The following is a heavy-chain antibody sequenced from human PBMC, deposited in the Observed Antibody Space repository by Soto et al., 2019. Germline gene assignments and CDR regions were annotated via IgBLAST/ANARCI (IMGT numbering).Heavy chain of an antibody. J-gene: IGHJ3*02. CDR2: IYPGDSDT. D-gene: IGHD2-8*01. CDR3: YCTNGVVLPWLAFDI. CDR1: VYSFTSYW. V-gene: IGHV5-51*01. Sequence: GESLKISCKGSVYSFTSYWIGWVRQMPGKGLEWMGIIYPGDSDTRYSPSFQGQVTISADKSISTAYLQWSSLKASDTAMYYCYCTNGVVLPWLAFDIWGQGTMVTVSS.